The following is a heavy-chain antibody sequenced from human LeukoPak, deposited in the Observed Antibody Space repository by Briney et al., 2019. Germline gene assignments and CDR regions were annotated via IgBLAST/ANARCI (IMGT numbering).Heavy chain of an antibody. J-gene: IGHJ4*02. CDR2: INPNSGGT. Sequence: ASVKVSCKASGYTFTSYGISWVRQAPGQGLEWMGWINPNSGGTNYAQKFQGRVTMTRDTSISTAYMELSRLRSDDTAVYYCASGGRNADIVALIGGYYFDYWGQGTLVTVSS. CDR3: ASGGRNADIVALIGGYYFDY. D-gene: IGHD5-12*01. CDR1: GYTFTSYG. V-gene: IGHV1-2*02.